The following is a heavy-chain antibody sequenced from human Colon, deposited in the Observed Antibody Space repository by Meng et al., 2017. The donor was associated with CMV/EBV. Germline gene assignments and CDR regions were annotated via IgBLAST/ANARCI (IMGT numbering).Heavy chain of an antibody. CDR2: MNPDNGNT. CDR3: ARGVGRPSRYYDWDV. D-gene: IGHD3-16*01. V-gene: IGHV1-8*03. CDR1: EYTFTSHD. J-gene: IGHJ6*02. Sequence: ASVKVSCQASEYTFTSHDIKWVRQATGQGLEYMGWMNPDNGNTGYAQKFQGRITYTGDTFTGTAYMEISELTLEDTAVYYCARGVGRPSRYYDWDVWGQGTTVTVSS.